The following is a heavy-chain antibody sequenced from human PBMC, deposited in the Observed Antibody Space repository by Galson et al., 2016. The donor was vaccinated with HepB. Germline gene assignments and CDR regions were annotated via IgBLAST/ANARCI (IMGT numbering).Heavy chain of an antibody. CDR2: IKQDGSEK. CDR1: GFKFNTYW. V-gene: IGHV3-7*01. D-gene: IGHD6-13*01. J-gene: IGHJ6*02. Sequence: SLRLSCAASGFKFNTYWMSWVRRAPGKGLEWVANIKQDGSEKNYVDSVKGRFTISRDNAKNSLYLQMNILRVEDTAVYYCCAAGYGMDVWGQGPTVTVSS. CDR3: CAAGYGMDV.